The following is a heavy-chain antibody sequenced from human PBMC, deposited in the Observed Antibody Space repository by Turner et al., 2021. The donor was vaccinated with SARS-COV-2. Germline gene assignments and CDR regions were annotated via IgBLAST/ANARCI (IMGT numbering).Heavy chain of an antibody. CDR2: ISSSSSTI. D-gene: IGHD2-15*01. J-gene: IGHJ6*02. V-gene: IGHV3-48*01. Sequence: EVKLVGSGGGLVTPVGTLRVAGAASGFTVSRYSMNWVRQAPGKGLEWVSYISSSSSTIYYEDSVKGRFTISRDNDKNSLYLQMNSLRAEDTAVYYCASTSVVNYGMDVWGQGTTVTVSS. CDR3: ASTSVVNYGMDV. CDR1: GFTVSRYS.